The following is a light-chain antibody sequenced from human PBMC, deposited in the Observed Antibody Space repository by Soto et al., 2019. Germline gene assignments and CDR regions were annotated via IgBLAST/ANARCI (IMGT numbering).Light chain of an antibody. CDR1: QGISSY. CDR3: QQYNTYPWT. CDR2: KAS. J-gene: IGKJ1*01. V-gene: IGKV1D-8*03. Sequence: VIWMTPSPSLLSASTGDRVTISCRMSQGISSYLAWYQQKPGKAPKALIYKASSLESGVPSRFSGSGSGTEFTLTISSLQPDDFATYYCQQYNTYPWTFGQGTKVDIK.